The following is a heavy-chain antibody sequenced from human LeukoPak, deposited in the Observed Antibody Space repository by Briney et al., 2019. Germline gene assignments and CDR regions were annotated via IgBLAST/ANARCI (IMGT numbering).Heavy chain of an antibody. D-gene: IGHD3-10*01. CDR1: GLTFSSYS. CDR2: ISRRSTYI. Sequence: GESLRLSCVVSGLTFSSYSMNWVRQAPGKGLEWVSSISRRSTYIYYADSVKGRFTISRDNAKNSLYLQMNSLRAEDTAVYYCAHLPSSGTGIVDYWGQGTLVTVSS. V-gene: IGHV3-21*01. CDR3: AHLPSSGTGIVDY. J-gene: IGHJ4*02.